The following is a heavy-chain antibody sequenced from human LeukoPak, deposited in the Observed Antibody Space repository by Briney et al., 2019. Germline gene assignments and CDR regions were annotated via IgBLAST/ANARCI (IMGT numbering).Heavy chain of an antibody. J-gene: IGHJ4*02. CDR2: ISYDGSNK. Sequence: PGGSLRLSCAASGFTFSSYAMHWVRQAPGKGLEWVAVISYDGSNKYYADSVKGRFTISRDNSKNTLYLQMNSLRAEDTAVYYCARDWSSYIFYDSSGSYYFDYWGQGTLVTVSS. D-gene: IGHD3-22*01. V-gene: IGHV3-30-3*01. CDR3: ARDWSSYIFYDSSGSYYFDY. CDR1: GFTFSSYA.